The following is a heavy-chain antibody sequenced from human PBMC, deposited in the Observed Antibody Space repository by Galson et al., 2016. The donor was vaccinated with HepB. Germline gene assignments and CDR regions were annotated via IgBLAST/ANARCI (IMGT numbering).Heavy chain of an antibody. CDR2: ITSGGST. J-gene: IGHJ3*02. Sequence: SLRLSCAASGFTLSTYAMTWVRQAPGRGLDWVSAITSGGSTHYAESVKGRFTISRDNSKNTLYLQMNSLRAEDTAVYYCARVREQQLLDAFDIWGQGTMVTVSS. V-gene: IGHV3-23*01. D-gene: IGHD6-13*01. CDR3: ARVREQQLLDAFDI. CDR1: GFTLSTYA.